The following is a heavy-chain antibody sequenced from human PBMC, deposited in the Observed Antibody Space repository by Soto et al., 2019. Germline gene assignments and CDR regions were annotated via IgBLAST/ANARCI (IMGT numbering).Heavy chain of an antibody. V-gene: IGHV4-61*01. CDR1: GGSVSSGSYY. CDR2: IYYSGST. Sequence: PSETLSLTCTVSGGSVSSGSYYWGWIRQPPGKGLEWIGYIYYSGSTNYNPSLKSRVTISVDTSKNQFSLKLSSVTAADTAVYYCAGIARLGPYYYGMDVWGQGTTVTVSS. J-gene: IGHJ6*02. D-gene: IGHD6-13*01. CDR3: AGIARLGPYYYGMDV.